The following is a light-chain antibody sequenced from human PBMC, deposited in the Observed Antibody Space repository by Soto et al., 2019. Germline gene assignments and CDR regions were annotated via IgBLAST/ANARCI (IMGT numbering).Light chain of an antibody. V-gene: IGKV3-15*01. J-gene: IGKJ1*01. CDR1: QRMSSN. CDR3: QHYNSYSEA. CDR2: GAS. Sequence: EIVMTQSPATLSVSPGERATLSCRASQRMSSNLAWYQQKPGQAPRLLIYGASTRATGIPARFSGSGSGTEFTLTISSLQSEDSATYYCQHYNSYSEAFGQGTKVELK.